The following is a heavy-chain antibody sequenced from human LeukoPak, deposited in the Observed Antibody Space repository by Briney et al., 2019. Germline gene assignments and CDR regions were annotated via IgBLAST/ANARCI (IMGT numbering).Heavy chain of an antibody. D-gene: IGHD3-10*01. CDR1: GYTFTGYY. CDR3: ARDGSGSYYTWFDP. CDR2: INPNSGGT. Sequence: ASVKVSCKASGYTFTGYYMHWVRQAPGQGLEWMGWINPNSGGTNYAQKFQGRVTITADESTSTAYMELSSLRSEDTAVYYCARDGSGSYYTWFDPWGQGTLVTVSS. J-gene: IGHJ5*02. V-gene: IGHV1-2*02.